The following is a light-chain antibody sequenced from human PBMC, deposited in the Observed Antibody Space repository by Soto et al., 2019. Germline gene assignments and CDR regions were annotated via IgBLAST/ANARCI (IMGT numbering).Light chain of an antibody. CDR3: CSLTNGATWV. CDR1: NSDVGSHNF. J-gene: IGLJ3*02. Sequence: QSVLTQPASVSGSPGQSITISCTGTNSDVGSHNFLSWYQQYPGKAPKLLIYEASKRPSGLSNRFSGSKSGNTASLTISGLQAEDEADYYCCSLTNGATWVFGGGTKLTVL. CDR2: EAS. V-gene: IGLV2-23*01.